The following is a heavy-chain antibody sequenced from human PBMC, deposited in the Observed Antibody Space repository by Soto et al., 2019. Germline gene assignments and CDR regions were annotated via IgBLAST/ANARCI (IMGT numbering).Heavy chain of an antibody. V-gene: IGHV1-46*03. CDR3: ARKPNDGIRSGSSVAAYLLHRSSDL. Sequence: LEWMGIINPSGGSTSYAQKLQGRVTMTRDTSTSTVYMELSSLRSEDTAVYYCARKPNDGIRSGSSVAAYLLHRSSDL. J-gene: IGHJ2*01. D-gene: IGHD3-10*01. CDR2: INPSGGST.